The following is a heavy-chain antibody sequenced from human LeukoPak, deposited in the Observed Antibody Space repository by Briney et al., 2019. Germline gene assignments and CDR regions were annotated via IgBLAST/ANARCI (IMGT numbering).Heavy chain of an antibody. CDR2: IYGSGVSI. J-gene: IGHJ4*02. Sequence: GGSLRLSCVASGFTFKNYVMNWVRQAPGKGLEWLATIYGSGVSISYADSVKGRFTISRDTSNNTLYLQMNSLRAEDTAMYYCAQDLGWELPAEAYWGQGILVTVSS. V-gene: IGHV3-23*01. CDR1: GFTFKNYV. D-gene: IGHD1-26*01. CDR3: AQDLGWELPAEAY.